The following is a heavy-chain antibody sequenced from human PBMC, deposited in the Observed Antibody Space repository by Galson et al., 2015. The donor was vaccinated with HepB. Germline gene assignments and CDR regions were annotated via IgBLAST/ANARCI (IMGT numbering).Heavy chain of an antibody. D-gene: IGHD5-18*01. CDR2: ISSSSSTI. V-gene: IGHV3-48*02. Sequence: SLRLSCAASGFTFSSYSMNWVRQAPGKGLEWVSYISSSSSTIYYADSVKGRFTISRDNAKNSLYLQMNSLRDEDTAVYYCARGQPRDTAMVAFDYWGQGTLVTVSS. J-gene: IGHJ4*02. CDR1: GFTFSSYS. CDR3: ARGQPRDTAMVAFDY.